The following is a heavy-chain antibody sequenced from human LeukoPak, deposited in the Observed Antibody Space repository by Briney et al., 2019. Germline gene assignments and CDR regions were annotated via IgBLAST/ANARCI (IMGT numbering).Heavy chain of an antibody. CDR3: AIHDSSGWYY. CDR2: IIPIFGTA. J-gene: IGHJ4*02. Sequence: ASVKVSCKASGGTFSSYAISWVRQAPGQGLEWMGRIIPIFGTANYAQKFQGRVTITADKSTSTAYMELSSLRSEDTAVYYCAIHDSSGWYYWGQGTLVTVSS. CDR1: GGTFSSYA. V-gene: IGHV1-69*06. D-gene: IGHD6-19*01.